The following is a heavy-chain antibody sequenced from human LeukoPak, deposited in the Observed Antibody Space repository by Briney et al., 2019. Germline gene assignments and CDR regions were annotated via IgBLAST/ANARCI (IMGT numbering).Heavy chain of an antibody. D-gene: IGHD6-19*01. CDR1: GGSFSGYY. J-gene: IGHJ4*02. CDR3: AREGGVAGLDY. V-gene: IGHV4-34*01. Sequence: SETLSLTCAVYGGSFSGYYWSWIRQPPGKGLEWIGEINHSGSTNYNPSLKGRVTISVDTSKNQFSLKLSSVTAADTAVYYCAREGGVAGLDYWGQGTLVTVSS. CDR2: INHSGST.